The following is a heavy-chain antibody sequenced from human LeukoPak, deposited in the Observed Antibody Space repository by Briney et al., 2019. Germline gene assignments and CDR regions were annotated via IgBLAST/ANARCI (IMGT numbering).Heavy chain of an antibody. CDR3: ARQGAVPAAVDY. CDR2: IYYSGST. J-gene: IGHJ4*02. CDR1: GGSISSSSYY. Sequence: SETLSLTCTVSGGSISSSSYYWGWIRQPPGKGLEWIGSIYYSGSTYYNPSLKSRVTISVDTSKNQFSLKLSSVTAADTAVYYCARQGAVPAAVDYWGQGTLVTVSS. V-gene: IGHV4-39*01. D-gene: IGHD2-2*01.